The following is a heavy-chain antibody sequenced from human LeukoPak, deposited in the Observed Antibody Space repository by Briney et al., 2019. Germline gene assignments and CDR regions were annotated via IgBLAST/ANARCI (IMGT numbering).Heavy chain of an antibody. V-gene: IGHV4-59*08. D-gene: IGHD6-19*01. Sequence: SETLSLTCTVSGGSISSYYWSWIRQPPGKGLEWIGYIYYSGSTDYNPSLKSRVTISVDTSKNQFSLKLSSVTAADTAVYYCARRGGAGRHYFDYWGQGTLVTVSP. CDR2: IYYSGST. CDR1: GGSISSYY. J-gene: IGHJ4*02. CDR3: ARRGGAGRHYFDY.